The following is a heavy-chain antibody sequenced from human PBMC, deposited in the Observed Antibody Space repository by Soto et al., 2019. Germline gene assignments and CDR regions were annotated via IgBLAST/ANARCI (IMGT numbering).Heavy chain of an antibody. J-gene: IGHJ4*02. CDR3: AHRADLQGNWNGGYFDY. Sequence: QITLKESGPTRVKPTQTLTLTCTFSGFSLTARPVGVGWIRQPPGKALERLALIYWDDDKRYSPSLKSRLTITKDTSNNQVVRTTTNMDPVDTATYYCAHRADLQGNWNGGYFDYWGPGALVTVSS. CDR2: IYWDDDK. CDR1: GFSLTARPVG. V-gene: IGHV2-5*02. D-gene: IGHD1-1*01.